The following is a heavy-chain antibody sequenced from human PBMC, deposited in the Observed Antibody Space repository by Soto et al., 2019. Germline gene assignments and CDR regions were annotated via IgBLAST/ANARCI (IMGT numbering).Heavy chain of an antibody. J-gene: IGHJ6*02. CDR1: GFTFSTYG. V-gene: IGHV3-33*01. Sequence: GGSLRLSCAASGFTFSTYGMHWVRQAPGKGLQWVAVIWNDGSNKFYLESVKGRFTISRDNYKNTLYLQMHSLGAEDTALYYCARDRAGAKGGYGDYYYDMDVWGQGTTVTVSS. CDR2: IWNDGSNK. CDR3: ARDRAGAKGGYGDYYYDMDV. D-gene: IGHD3-22*01.